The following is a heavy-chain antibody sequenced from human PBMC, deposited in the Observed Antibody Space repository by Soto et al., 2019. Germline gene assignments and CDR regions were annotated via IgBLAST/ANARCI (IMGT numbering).Heavy chain of an antibody. D-gene: IGHD4-17*01. J-gene: IGHJ3*02. CDR2: IYYSGST. V-gene: IGHV4-59*01. CDR3: ARYNDYGDAFDI. Sequence: SETLSLTCTVSGGSISSYYWSWIRQPPGKGLKWIGYIYYSGSTNYNPSLKSRVTISVDTSKNQFSLKLSSVTAADTAVYYCARYNDYGDAFDIWGQGTMVTVSS. CDR1: GGSISSYY.